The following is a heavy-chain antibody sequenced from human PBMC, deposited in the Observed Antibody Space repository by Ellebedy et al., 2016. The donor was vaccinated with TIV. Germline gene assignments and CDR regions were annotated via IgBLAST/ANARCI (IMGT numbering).Heavy chain of an antibody. V-gene: IGHV4-39*01. D-gene: IGHD3-10*01. CDR1: GGSITNNTSY. CDR2: IYYTGYT. CDR3: ARIWFGDLLSPEGDV. Sequence: SETLSLTXTVSGGSITNNTSYWAWIRQPPGKGLEWIGSIYYTGYTYYKPSLKSRVTISVDTSKNQFSLKLSSVTAADTALYYCARIWFGDLLSPEGDVWGQGTTVAVSS. J-gene: IGHJ6*02.